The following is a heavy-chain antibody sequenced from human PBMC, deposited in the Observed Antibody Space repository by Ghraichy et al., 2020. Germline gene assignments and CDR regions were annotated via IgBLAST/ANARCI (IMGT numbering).Heavy chain of an antibody. CDR1: GGSISSGSYY. CDR2: IYTSGST. V-gene: IGHV4-61*02. J-gene: IGHJ3*02. CDR3: AREAAGEDAFDI. D-gene: IGHD2-15*01. Sequence: SETLSLTCTVSGGSISSGSYYWSWIRQPAGKGLEWIGRIYTSGSTNYNPSLKSRVTISVDTSKNQFSLKLSLVTAADTAVYYCAREAAGEDAFDIWGQGTMVTVSS.